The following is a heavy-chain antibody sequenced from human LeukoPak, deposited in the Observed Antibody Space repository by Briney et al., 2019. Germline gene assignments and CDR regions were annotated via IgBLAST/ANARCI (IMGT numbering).Heavy chain of an antibody. Sequence: SGGSLRLSCAASGFSFSRAWMSWVRQAPGKGLEWVGRIKSKSDGGTTDHAAPVKGRFTISRDDSKNTLFLQVNSLKIEDTAVYYCTTVTLRPVGLWGQGTLVTVSS. CDR3: TTVTLRPVGL. CDR2: IKSKSDGGTT. D-gene: IGHD3-10*01. J-gene: IGHJ4*02. V-gene: IGHV3-15*05. CDR1: GFSFSRAW.